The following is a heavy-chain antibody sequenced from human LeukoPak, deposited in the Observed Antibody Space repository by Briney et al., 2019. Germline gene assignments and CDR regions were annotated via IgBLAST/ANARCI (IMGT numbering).Heavy chain of an antibody. CDR3: ASGHYGSGSMDV. V-gene: IGHV4-34*01. D-gene: IGHD3-10*01. J-gene: IGHJ6*02. CDR1: GGSISGYY. CDR2: INHSGST. Sequence: SETLSLTCAVYGGSISGYYWSWIRQPPGKGLEWIGEINHSGSTNYNPSLKSRVTISVDTSKNQFSLKLSSVTAADTAVYYCASGHYGSGSMDVWGQGTTVTVSS.